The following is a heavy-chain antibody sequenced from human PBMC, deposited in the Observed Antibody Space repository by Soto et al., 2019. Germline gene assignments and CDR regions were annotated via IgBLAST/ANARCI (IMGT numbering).Heavy chain of an antibody. CDR3: ARDLPYCSGGSCYSYWFDP. CDR1: GGSISSGDYY. Sequence: PSETLSLTCTVSGGSISSGDYYWSWIRQPPGKGLEWIGYIYYSGSTYYNPSLKSRVTISVDTSKNQFSLKLSSVTAADTAVYYCARDLPYCSGGSCYSYWFDPWGQGTLVTVSS. CDR2: IYYSGST. J-gene: IGHJ5*02. D-gene: IGHD2-15*01. V-gene: IGHV4-30-4*01.